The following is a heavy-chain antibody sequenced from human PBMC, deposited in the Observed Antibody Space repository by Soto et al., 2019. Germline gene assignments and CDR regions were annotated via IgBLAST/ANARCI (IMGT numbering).Heavy chain of an antibody. CDR2: ISAYNGNT. V-gene: IGHV1-18*01. CDR3: ARDWRPYDSSGDDAFDI. Sequence: QVQLVQSGAEVKKPGASVKVSCKASGYTFTSYGISWVRQAPGQGLEWMGWISAYNGNTNYAQKLQGRVNMTTDTSTSTAYMELRSLRSDDTAVYYCARDWRPYDSSGDDAFDIWGQGTMVTVSS. D-gene: IGHD3-22*01. CDR1: GYTFTSYG. J-gene: IGHJ3*02.